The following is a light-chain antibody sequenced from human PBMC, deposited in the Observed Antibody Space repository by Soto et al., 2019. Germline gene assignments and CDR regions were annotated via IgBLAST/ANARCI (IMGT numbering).Light chain of an antibody. CDR1: SRDVGGYNY. CDR3: SSYAASNNFYFV. Sequence: QAVVTQPPSASGSPGQSVTISCTGTSRDVGGYNYVSWYQQYPGRAPKLMIYEVTKRPSGVPDRFSGSKSGNTASLTVSGLQAEDEADYYCSSYAASNNFYFVFGGGTKLTVL. J-gene: IGLJ3*02. CDR2: EVT. V-gene: IGLV2-8*01.